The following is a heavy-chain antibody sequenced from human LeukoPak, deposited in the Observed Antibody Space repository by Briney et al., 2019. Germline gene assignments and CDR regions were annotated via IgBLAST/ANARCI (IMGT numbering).Heavy chain of an antibody. D-gene: IGHD1-1*01. CDR1: GYTFTGHY. Sequence: ASVRVSCTTSGYTFTGHYMHWLRQAPGQGPEWMGWLNPNTGETKFARKFQGRVTMSRDTSIYTAYMELNRLTSDDTAVYYCARALHNWIDQGSDHWGQGTLVTVSS. CDR3: ARALHNWIDQGSDH. J-gene: IGHJ4*02. CDR2: LNPNTGET. V-gene: IGHV1-2*02.